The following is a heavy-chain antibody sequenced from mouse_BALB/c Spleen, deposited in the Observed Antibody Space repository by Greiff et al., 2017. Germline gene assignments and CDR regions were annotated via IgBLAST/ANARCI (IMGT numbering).Heavy chain of an antibody. CDR3: ARHLPGYFDY. CDR1: GFTFSSYT. J-gene: IGHJ2*01. CDR2: ISNGGGST. Sequence: VQLKESGGGLVQPGGSLKLSCAASGFTFSSYTMSWVRQTPEKRLEWVAYISNGGGSTYYPDTVKGRFTISRDNAKNTLYLQMSSLKSEDTAMYYCARHLPGYFDYWGQGTTLTVSS. V-gene: IGHV5-12-2*01.